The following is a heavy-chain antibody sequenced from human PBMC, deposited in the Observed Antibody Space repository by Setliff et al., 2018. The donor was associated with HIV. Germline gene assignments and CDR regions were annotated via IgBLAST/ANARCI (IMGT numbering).Heavy chain of an antibody. D-gene: IGHD6-19*01. V-gene: IGHV3-7*03. CDR1: GFTFSSSW. J-gene: IGHJ6*03. Sequence: GGSLRLSCAASGFTFSSSWMNWVRQAPGKGLEWVANINEAGSERSYMDSVKGRFTISRDNAKNSMFLQMNSLRAEDTAVYHCARAEAVAGKSYMDVWGKGTTVTVSS. CDR3: ARAEAVAGKSYMDV. CDR2: INEAGSER.